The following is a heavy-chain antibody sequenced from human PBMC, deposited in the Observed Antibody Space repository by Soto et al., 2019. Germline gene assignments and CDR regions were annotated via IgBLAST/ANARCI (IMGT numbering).Heavy chain of an antibody. CDR2: ISAYNGNT. V-gene: IGHV1-18*01. J-gene: IGHJ6*02. CDR3: ARGHPYTMIVVVNPPPVWGGMDV. CDR1: GYTFTSYG. D-gene: IGHD3-22*01. Sequence: QVQLVQSGAEVKKPGASVKVSCKASGYTFTSYGISWVRQAPGQGLEWMGWISAYNGNTNYAQKLQGRVTMTTDTSTRTGDLEMRSPRTGDTAVYYCARGHPYTMIVVVNPPPVWGGMDVWGQGTTVTVSS.